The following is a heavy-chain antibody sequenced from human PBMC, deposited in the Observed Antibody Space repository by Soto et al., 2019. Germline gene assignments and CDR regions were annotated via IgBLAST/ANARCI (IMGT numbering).Heavy chain of an antibody. CDR1: GYVFPSYW. Sequence: ESLKRSYQGCGYVFPSYWIVGVRQMPGKGLEWMGIIYPGDSDTRYSPSFQGQVTISADKSISTAYLQWSSLKASDTAMYYCARQLSIAAAGLGYYYGMDVWGQGTTVTVSS. V-gene: IGHV5-51*01. D-gene: IGHD6-13*01. CDR3: ARQLSIAAAGLGYYYGMDV. J-gene: IGHJ6*02. CDR2: IYPGDSDT.